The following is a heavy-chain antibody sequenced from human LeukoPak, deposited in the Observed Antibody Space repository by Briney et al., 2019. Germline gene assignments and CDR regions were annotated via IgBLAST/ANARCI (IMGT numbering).Heavy chain of an antibody. CDR3: ARVKVKQWLVRTFDY. Sequence: GGSLRLSCAASGFTFSIYAVRWVREAPGKGLECVAFISYDGSNKYYADSVKGRFTISRDNSKNTLFLKMNSLRAEDTAVYYCARVKVKQWLVRTFDYWGQGTLVTVSS. V-gene: IGHV3-30*04. D-gene: IGHD6-19*01. CDR2: ISYDGSNK. CDR1: GFTFSIYA. J-gene: IGHJ4*02.